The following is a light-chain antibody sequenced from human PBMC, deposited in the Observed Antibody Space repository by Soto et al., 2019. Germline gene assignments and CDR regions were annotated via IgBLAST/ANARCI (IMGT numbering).Light chain of an antibody. CDR1: QSVSSSY. CDR2: GAS. V-gene: IGKV3-20*01. CDR3: QQYGRSWGIT. Sequence: EIVLTQSPGTLSLSPGERATLSCRASQSVSSSYLAWYQQKPGQAPRLLIYGASSRATGIPDRFSGSGSGTDFTLTISRLEPEDFSVYYCQQYGRSWGITFGQGTRLESK. J-gene: IGKJ5*01.